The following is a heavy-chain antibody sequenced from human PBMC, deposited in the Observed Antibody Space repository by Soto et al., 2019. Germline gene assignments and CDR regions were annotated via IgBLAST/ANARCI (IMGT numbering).Heavy chain of an antibody. J-gene: IGHJ4*02. D-gene: IGHD4-17*01. V-gene: IGHV1-69*06. CDR1: GGTFSSYA. Sequence: SVKVSCKASGGTFSSYAISWVRQAPGQGLEWMGGIIPIFGTANYAQKFQGRVTITADKSTSTAYMELSSLRSEDTAVYYCARNYGGNSDPFDYWGQGTLVTVSS. CDR3: ARNYGGNSDPFDY. CDR2: IIPIFGTA.